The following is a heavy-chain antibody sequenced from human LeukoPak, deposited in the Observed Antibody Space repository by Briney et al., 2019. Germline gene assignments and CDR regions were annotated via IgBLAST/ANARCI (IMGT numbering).Heavy chain of an antibody. Sequence: GASVKVSCKASGYTFTSYGISWVRQAPGQGLEWMGWISAYNGNTNYAQKLQGRVTMTTDTSTSTAYMELRSLRSDDTAVYYCASSYYDSSGYHSTDYWGQGTLVTVSS. CDR3: ASSYYDSSGYHSTDY. V-gene: IGHV1-18*01. D-gene: IGHD3-22*01. CDR2: ISAYNGNT. J-gene: IGHJ4*02. CDR1: GYTFTSYG.